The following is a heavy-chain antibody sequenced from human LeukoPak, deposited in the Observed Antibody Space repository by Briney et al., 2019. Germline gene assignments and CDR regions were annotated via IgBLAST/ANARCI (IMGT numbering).Heavy chain of an antibody. Sequence: PSETLSLTCTVSGGSISSYYWSWIRQPPGKGLEWIGYIYYSGSTNYNPSFKSRVTISVDTSKNQFSLKLSSVTAADTAVYYCARHRPRVVQHSSSWSVGTRFFYYYYGMDVWGQGTTVTVSS. J-gene: IGHJ6*02. CDR3: ARHRPRVVQHSSSWSVGTRFFYYYYGMDV. D-gene: IGHD6-13*01. V-gene: IGHV4-59*08. CDR1: GGSISSYY. CDR2: IYYSGST.